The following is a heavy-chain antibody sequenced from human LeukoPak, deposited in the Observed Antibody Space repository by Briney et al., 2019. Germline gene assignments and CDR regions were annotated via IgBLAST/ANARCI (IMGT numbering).Heavy chain of an antibody. Sequence: GGSLRLSCAASGFTFSSYWMHWVRQAPGKGLVWVSGIKSDGSNTNYADSVKGRLTISRDNAKNTLHLQMNSLRAEDTAVYYCTTSRTFDYWGQGTLVTVSS. CDR1: GFTFSSYW. CDR2: IKSDGSNT. J-gene: IGHJ4*02. CDR3: TTSRTFDY. V-gene: IGHV3-74*01.